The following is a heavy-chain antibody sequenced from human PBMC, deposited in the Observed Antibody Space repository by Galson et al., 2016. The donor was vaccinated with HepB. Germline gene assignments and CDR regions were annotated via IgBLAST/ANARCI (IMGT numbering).Heavy chain of an antibody. CDR2: IYYSGST. CDR3: AASPNWVRGVSYFDY. Sequence: TLSLTCTVSGGSISSGGFYWSWIRQHPGKGLEWIGYIYYSGSTYYNPSLKSRVTTSVDTSKNQFSLKLSSVTAADTAVYYCAASPNWVRGVSYFDYWGQGTLVSVSS. J-gene: IGHJ4*02. D-gene: IGHD3-10*01. V-gene: IGHV4-31*03. CDR1: GGSISSGGFY.